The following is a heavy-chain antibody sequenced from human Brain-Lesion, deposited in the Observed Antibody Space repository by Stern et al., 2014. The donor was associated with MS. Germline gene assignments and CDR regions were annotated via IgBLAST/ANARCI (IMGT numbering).Heavy chain of an antibody. V-gene: IGHV1-24*01. CDR1: GYTLTELS. J-gene: IGHJ4*02. CDR3: ATLSPGAGGNYYRHFDY. Sequence: VQLLESGAEVKKPGASVKVSCKVSGYTLTELSMHWVRQAPRKGLELMGGFDPEDGETIYAQKFQGRVTMTEDTSTDTAYMELSSLRSEDTAVYYCATLSPGAGGNYYRHFDYWGQGTLVTVSS. CDR2: FDPEDGET. D-gene: IGHD1-26*01.